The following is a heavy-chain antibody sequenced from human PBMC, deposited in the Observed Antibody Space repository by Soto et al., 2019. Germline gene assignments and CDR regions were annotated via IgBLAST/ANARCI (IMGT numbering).Heavy chain of an antibody. D-gene: IGHD3-3*01. CDR2: INHSGST. CDR3: ARGPPYYDFWSGYYPSRTYYYYGMDV. CDR1: GGSFSCYY. Sequence: SEALSLTSAVYGGSFSCYYWSWIRQPPGRGLEWIGEINHSGSTNYNPSLKSRVTISVDTSKNQFSLKLSSVTAADAAVYYCARGPPYYDFWSGYYPSRTYYYYGMDVWGQGTTVTVSS. V-gene: IGHV4-34*01. J-gene: IGHJ6*02.